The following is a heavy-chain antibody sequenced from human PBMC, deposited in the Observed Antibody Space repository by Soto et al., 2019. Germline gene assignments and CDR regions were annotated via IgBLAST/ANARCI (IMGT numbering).Heavy chain of an antibody. Sequence: QVQLLQSGAEVKKPGASVKVSCKASGYTFTSYDINWVRQATGQGLEWMGWMNPNSGNTGYAQKFQGRVTMTRNNTISTAYRELSSLRSEDTAGYYCAGEKGRSGFDPWGKGPLVTVSS. CDR2: MNPNSGNT. D-gene: IGHD6-6*01. J-gene: IGHJ5*02. V-gene: IGHV1-8*01. CDR1: GYTFTSYD. CDR3: AGEKGRSGFDP.